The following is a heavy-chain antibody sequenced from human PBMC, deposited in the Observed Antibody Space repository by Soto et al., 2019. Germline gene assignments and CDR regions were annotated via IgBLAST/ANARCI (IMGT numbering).Heavy chain of an antibody. CDR1: GFAFSNFH. J-gene: IGHJ6*02. CDR3: AKRYSSAWEAGMDV. Sequence: EMQVLESGGGLVQPGGSLRLSCAASGFAFSNFHMNWVRQAPGKGLQWVSTIGGAGNDIHYADSVKGRFTVSRDNSKNTLLLQMDVLRDDDTAIYYCAKRYSSAWEAGMDVWGRGTTVTVSS. V-gene: IGHV3-23*01. CDR2: IGGAGNDI. D-gene: IGHD6-19*01.